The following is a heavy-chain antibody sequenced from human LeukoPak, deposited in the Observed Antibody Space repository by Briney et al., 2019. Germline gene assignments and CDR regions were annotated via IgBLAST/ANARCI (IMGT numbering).Heavy chain of an antibody. V-gene: IGHV4-59*01. J-gene: IGHJ4*02. CDR1: GGSISSYY. D-gene: IGHD6-13*01. CDR2: IYYSGST. Sequence: SETLSLTCTVSGGSISSYYWSWIRQPPGKELEWIGYIYYSGSTNYNPSLKSRVTISVDTSKNQFSLKLSSVTAADTAVYYCARTNSSSWYVPLAYWGQGTLVTVSS. CDR3: ARTNSSSWYVPLAY.